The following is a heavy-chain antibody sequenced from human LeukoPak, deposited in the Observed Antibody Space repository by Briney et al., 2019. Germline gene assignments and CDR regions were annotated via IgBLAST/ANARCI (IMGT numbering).Heavy chain of an antibody. V-gene: IGHV3-7*01. CDR3: ARDILANYYGSGNDY. CDR1: GFTFSRYC. D-gene: IGHD3-10*01. CDR2: IKEDSSET. Sequence: PGGSLRLSCAASGFTFSRYCMSWVRQAPGKGLEWVANIKEDSSETYYVDSVKGRFTISRDNAKSSLYLQMNSLRAEDTAVYFCARDILANYYGSGNDYWGQGTLVTVSS. J-gene: IGHJ4*02.